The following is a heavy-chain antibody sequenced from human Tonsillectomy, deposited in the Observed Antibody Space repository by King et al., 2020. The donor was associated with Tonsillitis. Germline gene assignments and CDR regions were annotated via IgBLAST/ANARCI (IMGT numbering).Heavy chain of an antibody. V-gene: IGHV1-2*02. CDR2: INPNSGGT. CDR3: ARALTSSSGLNFFDP. J-gene: IGHJ5*02. D-gene: IGHD2-15*01. Sequence: VQLVESGAEVKKPGASVKVSCKASGYTFTGYYMHWVRQAPGQGLEWMGWINPNSGGTNYAQKFQGRVIMTRDTSISTAYMELSSLRSDDTAVYYCARALTSSSGLNFFDPWGQGTLVTVSS. CDR1: GYTFTGYY.